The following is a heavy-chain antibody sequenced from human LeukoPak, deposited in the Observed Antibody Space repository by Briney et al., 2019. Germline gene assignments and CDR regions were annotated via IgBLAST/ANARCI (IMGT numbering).Heavy chain of an antibody. CDR1: GGSISSYY. CDR2: IYYSGST. CDR3: ARGSAADREYNWFDP. D-gene: IGHD2-2*01. J-gene: IGHJ5*02. Sequence: SETLSLTCTVSGGSISSYYWSWIRQPPGKGLEWIGYIYYSGSTYYNPSLKSRVTISVDTSKNQFSLKLSSVTTADTAVYYCARGSAADREYNWFDPWGQGTLVTVSS. V-gene: IGHV4-59*12.